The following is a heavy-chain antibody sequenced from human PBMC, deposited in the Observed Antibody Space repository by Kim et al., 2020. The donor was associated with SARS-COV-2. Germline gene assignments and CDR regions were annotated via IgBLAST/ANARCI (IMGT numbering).Heavy chain of an antibody. Sequence: SETLSLTCTVSGGSISSSSYYWGWIRQPPGKGLEWIGSIYYSGSTYYNPSLKSRVTISVDTSKNQFSLKLSSVTAADTAVYYCAREGLSPPTSTMRVVVINLDWFDPWGQGTLVTVSS. CDR3: AREGLSPPTSTMRVVVINLDWFDP. CDR2: IYYSGST. J-gene: IGHJ5*02. V-gene: IGHV4-39*02. CDR1: GGSISSSSYY. D-gene: IGHD3-22*01.